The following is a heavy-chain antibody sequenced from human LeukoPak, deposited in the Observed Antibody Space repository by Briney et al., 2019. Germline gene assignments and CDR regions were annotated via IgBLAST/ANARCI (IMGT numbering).Heavy chain of an antibody. CDR1: GYSVSSNRAA. CDR2: TCYRSKWYT. J-gene: IGHJ4*02. Sequence: SQTVSLTCAISGYSVSSNRAAWNWIRQSPSRGLEWLGRTCYRSKWYTNYAVSGKSRITINPDTSKNQFSLQLNSVTPEDTAVYFCARDKTADLQFDYWGQGPLVTVSS. V-gene: IGHV6-1*01. CDR3: ARDKTADLQFDY.